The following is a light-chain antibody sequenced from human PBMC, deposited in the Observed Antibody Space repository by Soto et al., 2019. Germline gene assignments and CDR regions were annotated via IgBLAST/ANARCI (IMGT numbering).Light chain of an antibody. Sequence: QSALTQPASVSGSPGQSITISCTGTSSDVGGYNYVSWYQQHPGKAPKLMIYDVSNRPSGVSNRFSGSKSGNTASLTISGLQAEDEADYYCSSYTSNSTLYVFGTGTKLTAL. V-gene: IGLV2-14*01. J-gene: IGLJ1*01. CDR2: DVS. CDR1: SSDVGGYNY. CDR3: SSYTSNSTLYV.